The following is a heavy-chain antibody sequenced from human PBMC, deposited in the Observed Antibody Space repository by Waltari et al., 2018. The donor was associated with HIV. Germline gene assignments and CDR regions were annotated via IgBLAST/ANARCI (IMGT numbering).Heavy chain of an antibody. CDR2: IKSKSDGGTT. CDR3: TTEEGYGSGSYLDY. J-gene: IGHJ4*02. Sequence: EVHLVESGGDLLKPGGCLRLSCAASGFQFSNAWLTWVRQAPGKGLEWVGRIKSKSDGGTTDYNAAVKGRFTISRDDSKTTLFLQMNSLKTEDTAVYYCTTEEGYGSGSYLDYWGQGTPLTVSS. V-gene: IGHV3-15*01. CDR1: GFQFSNAW. D-gene: IGHD3-10*01.